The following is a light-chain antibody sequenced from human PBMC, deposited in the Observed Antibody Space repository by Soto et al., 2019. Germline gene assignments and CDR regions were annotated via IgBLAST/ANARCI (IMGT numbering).Light chain of an antibody. CDR1: SSNIGAGYD. J-gene: IGLJ1*01. Sequence: QSVLTRPPSVSVAPGQRVTISCTGSSSNIGAGYDVHWYQQRPGAAPKLLISANINRPSGVPDRFSGSKSGTSASLAITGLQADDEGDYYCQSYDSTLSARYVFGTGTKVTVL. CDR3: QSYDSTLSARYV. CDR2: ANI. V-gene: IGLV1-40*01.